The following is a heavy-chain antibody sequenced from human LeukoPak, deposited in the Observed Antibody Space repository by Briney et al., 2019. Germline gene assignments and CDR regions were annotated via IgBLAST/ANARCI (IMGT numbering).Heavy chain of an antibody. CDR2: ISAYNGDT. D-gene: IGHD1-1*01. CDR3: ARNNIWNYFDY. Sequence: ASVKVSCKASGYTFTSYAFSWVRQAPGQGLEWMGWISAYNGDTNYAQKLQGRVTMTTDTSTSTAYMKLRSLRSDDTAVYYCARNNIWNYFDYWGQGTLVTVSS. V-gene: IGHV1-18*01. CDR1: GYTFTSYA. J-gene: IGHJ4*02.